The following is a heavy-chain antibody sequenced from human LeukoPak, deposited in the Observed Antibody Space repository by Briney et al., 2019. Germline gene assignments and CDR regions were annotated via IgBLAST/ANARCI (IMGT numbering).Heavy chain of an antibody. Sequence: SETLSLTCTVSGGSISSSSYYWGWIRQPPGKGLEWIGSIYYSGRTYYNPSLKSRVTISVDTSKNQFSLKLSSVTAADTAVYYCARRRYYDSSGSPGWAFDIWGQGTMVTVSS. D-gene: IGHD3-22*01. J-gene: IGHJ3*02. CDR1: GGSISSSSYY. CDR3: ARRRYYDSSGSPGWAFDI. CDR2: IYYSGRT. V-gene: IGHV4-39*01.